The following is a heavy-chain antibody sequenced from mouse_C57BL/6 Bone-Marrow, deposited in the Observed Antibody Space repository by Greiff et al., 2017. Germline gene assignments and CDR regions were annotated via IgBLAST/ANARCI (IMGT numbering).Heavy chain of an antibody. D-gene: IGHD2-4*01. V-gene: IGHV1-7*01. CDR3: AREAIYYDYDRHGYYYAMDY. Sequence: VQLQQSGAELAKPGASVTLSCKASGYTFTSYWMHWVKQRPGQGLEWIGYINPSSGYTKYNQKFKDKATLTADKSSSTAYMQLSSLTYEDSAVYYCAREAIYYDYDRHGYYYAMDYWGQGTSVTVSS. J-gene: IGHJ4*01. CDR1: GYTFTSYW. CDR2: INPSSGYT.